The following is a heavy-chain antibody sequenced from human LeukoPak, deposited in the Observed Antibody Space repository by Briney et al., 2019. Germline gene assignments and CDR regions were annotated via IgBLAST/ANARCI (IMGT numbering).Heavy chain of an antibody. CDR3: ATRAFGNTYPAG. CDR1: GYSFTSQW. D-gene: IGHD2/OR15-2a*01. J-gene: IGHJ4*02. Sequence: GESLKISCQVSGYSFTSQWIGWVRQMPGKGLEWMGIIYPADSDTVYTPSFQDQIRISADRSTSTAYLQWSSLRASDSAMYYCATRAFGNTYPAGWGQGTLVTVSS. V-gene: IGHV5-51*01. CDR2: IYPADSDT.